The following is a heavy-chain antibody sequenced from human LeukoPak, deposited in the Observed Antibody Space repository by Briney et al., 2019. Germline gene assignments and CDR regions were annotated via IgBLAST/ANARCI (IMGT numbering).Heavy chain of an antibody. CDR2: IYPVDSDT. CDR1: GSNFASSW. CDR3: ARLGVCSGGICNAFDY. D-gene: IGHD2-15*01. J-gene: IGHJ4*02. Sequence: GESLKISCKNPGSNFASSWIGWVRQMPGKGLEWMGIIYPVDSDTRYSPSFQGQVTLSADRSISTAYLQWSSLKASDTAMYYCARLGVCSGGICNAFDYWGQGTLVTVSS. V-gene: IGHV5-51*01.